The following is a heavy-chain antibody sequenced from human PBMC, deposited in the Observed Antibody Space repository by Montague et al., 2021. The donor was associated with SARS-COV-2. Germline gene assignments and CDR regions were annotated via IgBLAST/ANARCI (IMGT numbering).Heavy chain of an antibody. CDR3: ARALEYGNASGYFDY. J-gene: IGHJ4*02. CDR2: IHDTGRT. D-gene: IGHD1-1*01. V-gene: IGHV4-31*03. CDR1: GGSISRGGYY. Sequence: TLSLTCTVSGGSISRGGYYYTWIRQYPGKGLEWIGNIHDTGRTNYKSSLRSRITMSVDTSKNQFSLKLTSVTAADTAMYYCARALEYGNASGYFDYWGQGTLVTVSS.